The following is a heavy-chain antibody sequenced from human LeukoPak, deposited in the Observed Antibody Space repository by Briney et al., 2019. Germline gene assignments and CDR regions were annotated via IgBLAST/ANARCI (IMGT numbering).Heavy chain of an antibody. CDR3: ARIGALAHDAFDI. Sequence: PSETLSLTCTVSGGSISSSSYYWGWIRQPPGKGLEWIGSIYYSGSTYYNPSLKSRVTISVDTSKNQFSLKLSSETAADTAVYYCARIGALAHDAFDIWGQGTMVTVSS. V-gene: IGHV4-39*01. D-gene: IGHD3-10*01. J-gene: IGHJ3*02. CDR1: GGSISSSSYY. CDR2: IYYSGST.